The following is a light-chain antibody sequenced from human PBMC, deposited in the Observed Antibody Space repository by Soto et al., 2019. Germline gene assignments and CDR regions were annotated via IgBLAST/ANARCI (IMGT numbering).Light chain of an antibody. V-gene: IGKV3-15*01. CDR3: QQYSSWPLT. Sequence: ETVMTQSPATLSMSPGERVTLSCRASRSVDTRLAWYQQKPGQAPRLLIYGASTRATGIPASFSGSGSETEFTITISSLQSEDFAVYYCQQYSSWPLTFGGGTKVDLK. CDR2: GAS. J-gene: IGKJ4*01. CDR1: RSVDTR.